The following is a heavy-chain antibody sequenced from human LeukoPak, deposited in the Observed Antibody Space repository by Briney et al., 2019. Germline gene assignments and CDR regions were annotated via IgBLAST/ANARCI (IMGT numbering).Heavy chain of an antibody. Sequence: GSLRLSCAASGFSFSSYWMSWVRQAPGKGLEWVANIKEEGSEKYYVDSVEGRFTISRDNAKNSLYLQMNSLTAADTAVYYCARSIVVAGIVSDYYYYGMDVWGQGTTVTVSS. V-gene: IGHV3-7*05. J-gene: IGHJ6*02. CDR1: GFSFSSYW. CDR3: ARSIVVAGIVSDYYYYGMDV. CDR2: IKEEGSEK. D-gene: IGHD6-19*01.